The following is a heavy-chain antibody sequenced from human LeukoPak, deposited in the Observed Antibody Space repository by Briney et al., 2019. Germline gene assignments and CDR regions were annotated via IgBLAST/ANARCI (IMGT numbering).Heavy chain of an antibody. D-gene: IGHD7-27*01. CDR3: ARVGPAPGDPRYYYYYMDV. CDR1: GYTFTSYD. J-gene: IGHJ6*03. Sequence: ASVKVSCKASGYTFTSYDINWVRQATGQGLEWMGWMNPNSGNTGYAQKFQGRVTMTRNTSISTAYMELSSLRPEDTAVYYCARVGPAPGDPRYYYYYMDVWGKGTTVTVSS. CDR2: MNPNSGNT. V-gene: IGHV1-8*01.